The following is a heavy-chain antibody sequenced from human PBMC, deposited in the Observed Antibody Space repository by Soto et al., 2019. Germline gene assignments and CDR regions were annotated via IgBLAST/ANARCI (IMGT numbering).Heavy chain of an antibody. J-gene: IGHJ4*02. CDR3: ARKDYDDSSGYRRDFDY. CDR2: ISAYNGNT. V-gene: IGHV1-18*01. CDR1: GYTFTSYG. Sequence: QVQLVQSGAEVKKPGASVKVSCKASGYTFTSYGISWVRQAPGQGLEWMGWISAYNGNTNYAQKLQGRVTMTTDTSTSTAYMELRSLRTDDTAVYYCARKDYDDSSGYRRDFDYWGQGTLVTVSS. D-gene: IGHD3-22*01.